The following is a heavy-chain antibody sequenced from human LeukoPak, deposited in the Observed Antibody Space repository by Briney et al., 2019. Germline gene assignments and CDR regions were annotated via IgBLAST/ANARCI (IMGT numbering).Heavy chain of an antibody. D-gene: IGHD3-3*01. V-gene: IGHV3-7*03. CDR2: IKQDGCEK. CDR1: VFTFSLYW. Sequence: GGCLSLSCAVSVFTFSLYWMNWVRPDPGRGREGVANIKQDGCEKHYMESLKGRFTSSSDSANKSLNLQMNSLRAEDTAVYYWARAEWSTWYFDLWGRGTLVTVSS. J-gene: IGHJ2*01. CDR3: ARAEWSTWYFDL.